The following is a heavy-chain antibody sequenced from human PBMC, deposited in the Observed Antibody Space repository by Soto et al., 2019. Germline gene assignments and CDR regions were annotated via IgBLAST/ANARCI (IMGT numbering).Heavy chain of an antibody. CDR3: ARDQARITMVRGATIDY. V-gene: IGHV3-21*01. Sequence: GGSLRLSCSASGFTFSTYTMNWVRLAPGKGLEWVSGINSGGVNKYYADSVKGRFTISRDNAKNSLYLQMNSLRAEDTAVYYCARDQARITMVRGATIDYCGQGTLVIVSS. CDR2: INSGGVNK. D-gene: IGHD3-10*01. J-gene: IGHJ4*02. CDR1: GFTFSTYT.